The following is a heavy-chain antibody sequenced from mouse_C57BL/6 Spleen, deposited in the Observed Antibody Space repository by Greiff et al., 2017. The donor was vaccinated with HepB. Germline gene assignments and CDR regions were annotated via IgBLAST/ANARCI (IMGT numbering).Heavy chain of an antibody. CDR3: ARSGATVVATDWYFDV. V-gene: IGHV1-19*01. CDR2: INPYNGGT. Sequence: EVQLQQSGPVLVKPGASVKMSCKASGYTFTDYYMNWVKQSHGKSLEWIGVINPYNGGTSYNQKFKGKATLTVDKSSSTAYMELNSLTSEDSAGYYCARSGATVVATDWYFDVWGTGTTVTVSS. CDR1: GYTFTDYY. J-gene: IGHJ1*03. D-gene: IGHD1-1*01.